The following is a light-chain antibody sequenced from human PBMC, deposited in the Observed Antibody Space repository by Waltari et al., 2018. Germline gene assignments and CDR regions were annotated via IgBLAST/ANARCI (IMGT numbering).Light chain of an antibody. CDR3: SSYTSSSTRVV. CDR1: SSDVGGYNY. CDR2: DVS. Sequence: QSALTQPASVSGSPGQSITISCTGTSSDVGGYNYVPWYQQHPGKAPKLMIYDVSNRPSGVSNRFAGSKSGNTASLTISGLQAEDEAYYYCSSYTSSSTRVVFGGGTKLTVL. J-gene: IGLJ2*01. V-gene: IGLV2-14*03.